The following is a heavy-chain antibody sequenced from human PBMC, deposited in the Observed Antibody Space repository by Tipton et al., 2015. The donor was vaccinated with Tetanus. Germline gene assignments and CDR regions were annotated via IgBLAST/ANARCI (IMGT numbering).Heavy chain of an antibody. CDR1: GDSITSGHFY. D-gene: IGHD3-10*01. J-gene: IGHJ4*02. V-gene: IGHV4-30-4*01. CDR2: ISSSGSP. CDR3: ARDIGTVRGVIQC. Sequence: TLSLTCSVSGDSITSGHFYWSWVRQPPGKGLEWIGYISSSGSPYYSPSLKSRLTLSVDTSKSQFSLKLTSVTAADTAVYYCARDIGTVRGVIQCWGQGTLVTLSS.